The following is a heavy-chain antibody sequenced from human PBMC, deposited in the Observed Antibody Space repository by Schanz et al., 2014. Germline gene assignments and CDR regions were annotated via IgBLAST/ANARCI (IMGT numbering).Heavy chain of an antibody. CDR1: GFTVNTNY. CDR3: ARDGGRDGYNLAFDV. J-gene: IGHJ3*01. Sequence: EVQLVESGGGLIQPGGSLRLSCAVSGFTVNTNYMSWVRQAPGKGLEWISSMCINRGSTQYADSVKGRFIISRDSSKNTLLLQMNSLRAEDTAVYFCARDGGRDGYNLAFDVWGQGTRVTVS. CDR2: MCINRGST. V-gene: IGHV3-53*01. D-gene: IGHD5-12*01.